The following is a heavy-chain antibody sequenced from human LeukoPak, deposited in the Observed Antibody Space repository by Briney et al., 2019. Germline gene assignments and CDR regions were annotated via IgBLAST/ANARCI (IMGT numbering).Heavy chain of an antibody. D-gene: IGHD3-9*01. CDR2: TSGSGGGT. CDR3: AKDPYDILTGYYWYF. J-gene: IGHJ4*02. Sequence: PGGSLRLSCAASGFTFSSYAMSWVRQAPGKGLEWVSATSGSGGGTYYADSVKGRFTISRDNSKNTLYLQMNSLRAEDTAVYYCAKDPYDILTGYYWYFWGQGTLVTVSS. V-gene: IGHV3-23*01. CDR1: GFTFSSYA.